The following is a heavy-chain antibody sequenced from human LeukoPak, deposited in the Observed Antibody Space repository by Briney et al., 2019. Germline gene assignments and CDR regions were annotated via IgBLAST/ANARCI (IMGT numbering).Heavy chain of an antibody. CDR1: GGTSSSYA. CDR3: ARGLAVAGTLIALVRPYYYGMDV. V-gene: IGHV1-8*02. D-gene: IGHD6-19*01. Sequence: GSSVKVSCKASGGTSSSYAISWVRQATGQGLEWMGWMNPNSGNTGYAQKFQGRVTMTRNTSISTAYMELSSLRSEDTAVYYCARGLAVAGTLIALVRPYYYGMDVWGQGTTVTVSS. CDR2: MNPNSGNT. J-gene: IGHJ6*02.